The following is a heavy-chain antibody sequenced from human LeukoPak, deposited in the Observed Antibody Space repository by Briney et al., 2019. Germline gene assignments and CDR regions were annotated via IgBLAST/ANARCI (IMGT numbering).Heavy chain of an antibody. J-gene: IGHJ6*02. CDR1: GFTFSSYS. CDR2: ISSSSSYI. V-gene: IGHV3-21*01. Sequence: GGSLRLSCAASGFTFSSYSMNWVRQAPGKGLEWVSSISSSSSYIYYADSVKGRFTISRDNAKNSLYLQMNSLRAEDTAVYYCARDQGYCSGGSCWEDYYYGMDVWGQGTTVTVSS. D-gene: IGHD2-15*01. CDR3: ARDQGYCSGGSCWEDYYYGMDV.